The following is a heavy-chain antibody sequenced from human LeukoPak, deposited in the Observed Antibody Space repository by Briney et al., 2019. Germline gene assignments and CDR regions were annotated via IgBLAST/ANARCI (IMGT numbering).Heavy chain of an antibody. CDR3: ARRRGDSGYERFDY. D-gene: IGHD5-12*01. V-gene: IGHV4-4*02. Sequence: PSETLSLTCAVSGGSISSSNWWSWVRQSPGKGLEWIGEIYHSGSTNYNPSLKSRVSMSVHKSKNQFSLKVSAVIAADTAVYYCARRRGDSGYERFDYWGQGTLVTVSS. J-gene: IGHJ4*02. CDR2: IYHSGST. CDR1: GGSISSSNW.